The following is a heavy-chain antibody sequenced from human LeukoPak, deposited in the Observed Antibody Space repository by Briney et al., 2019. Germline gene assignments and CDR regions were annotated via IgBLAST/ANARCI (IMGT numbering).Heavy chain of an antibody. D-gene: IGHD3-9*01. Sequence: SETLSLTCAVYGGSFSGYYWSWIRQPPGKGLEWIGEINHSGSTNYNPSLKSRVTISVDTSKNQFSLKLSSVTAADTAVYYCARQRYYDILTGYYTDYYFDYWGQGTLVTVSS. CDR3: ARQRYYDILTGYYTDYYFDY. J-gene: IGHJ4*02. V-gene: IGHV4-34*01. CDR1: GGSFSGYY. CDR2: INHSGST.